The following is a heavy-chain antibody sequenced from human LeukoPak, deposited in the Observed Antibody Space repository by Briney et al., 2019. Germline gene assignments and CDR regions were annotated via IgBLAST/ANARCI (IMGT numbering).Heavy chain of an antibody. Sequence: ASVKVSCKASGYTFTNYYMHWVRQAPGQGLEWMAIINPTGGSTSYAQKFQGRVTMTRDTSTSTVYMELSSLRSEDTAVYYCVISSSWYAPFDYWGQGSLVTVSS. CDR1: GYTFTNYY. V-gene: IGHV1-46*03. CDR3: VISSSWYAPFDY. J-gene: IGHJ4*02. CDR2: INPTGGST. D-gene: IGHD6-13*01.